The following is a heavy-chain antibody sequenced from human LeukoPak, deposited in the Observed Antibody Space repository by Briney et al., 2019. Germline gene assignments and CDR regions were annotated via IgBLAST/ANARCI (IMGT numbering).Heavy chain of an antibody. CDR2: ISGSGGST. CDR3: ATLSGEYFQH. J-gene: IGHJ1*01. CDR1: GFTFSIYA. Sequence: KAGGSLRLSCAASGFTFSIYAMSWVRQVPGKGLEWVSAISGSGGSTYYADSVKGRFTISRDNSKNTLYLQMNSLRAEDTAVYYCATLSGEYFQHWGQGTLVTVSS. V-gene: IGHV3-23*01.